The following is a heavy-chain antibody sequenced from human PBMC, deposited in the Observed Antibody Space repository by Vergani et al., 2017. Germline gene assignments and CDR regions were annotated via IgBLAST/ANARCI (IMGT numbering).Heavy chain of an antibody. V-gene: IGHV3-30*01. Sequence: QVQLVESGGGVVQPGRSLRLSCAASGFTFSSYAMHWVRQAPGKGLEWVAVISYDGSNKYYADSVKGRFTISRDNSKNTLYLQMNSLRAEDTAVYYCAGDFSNWFDPWGQGTLVTVSS. CDR1: GFTFSSYA. D-gene: IGHD2/OR15-2a*01. J-gene: IGHJ5*02. CDR3: AGDFSNWFDP. CDR2: ISYDGSNK.